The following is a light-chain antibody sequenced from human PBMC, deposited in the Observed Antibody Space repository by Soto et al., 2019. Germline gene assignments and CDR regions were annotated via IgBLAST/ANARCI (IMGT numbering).Light chain of an antibody. Sequence: EVVLSQSPGTLSLSPGESATLSCRASQIVNTFYLAWYQQKPGQHPRLLIYGALSRATGIPDRFSGSGSGTDFNLTISSLEPEDFALYQCQQYATSTLTFGGGTKLEIK. CDR3: QQYATSTLT. J-gene: IGKJ4*01. CDR2: GAL. CDR1: QIVNTFY. V-gene: IGKV3-20*01.